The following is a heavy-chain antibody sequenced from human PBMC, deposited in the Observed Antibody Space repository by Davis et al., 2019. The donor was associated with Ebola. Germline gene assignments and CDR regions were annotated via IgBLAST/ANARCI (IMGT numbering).Heavy chain of an antibody. Sequence: GESLKISCAASGFTFSSYAMSWVRQAPGKGLEWVSAISGSGGSTYYADSVKGRFTISRDNSKNTLYLQMNSLRAEDTAVYYCAKFPAEWELLYYYYGMDVWGQGTTVTVSS. CDR1: GFTFSSYA. D-gene: IGHD1-26*01. J-gene: IGHJ6*02. CDR3: AKFPAEWELLYYYYGMDV. CDR2: ISGSGGST. V-gene: IGHV3-23*01.